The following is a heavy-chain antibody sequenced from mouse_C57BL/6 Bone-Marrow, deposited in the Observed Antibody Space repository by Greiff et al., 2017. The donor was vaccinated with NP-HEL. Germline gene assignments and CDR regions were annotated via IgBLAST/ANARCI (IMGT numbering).Heavy chain of an antibody. CDR1: GYTFTSYG. J-gene: IGHJ4*01. Sequence: QVQLQQSGAELARPGASVKLSCKASGYTFTSYGISWVKQRPGQGLEWIGEIYPRSGNTYYNEKFKGKATLTADKSSSTAYMELRSLTSEDSAVYFCARCGNYFFYAMDYWGQGTSVTVSS. CDR3: ARCGNYFFYAMDY. D-gene: IGHD2-1*01. V-gene: IGHV1-81*01. CDR2: IYPRSGNT.